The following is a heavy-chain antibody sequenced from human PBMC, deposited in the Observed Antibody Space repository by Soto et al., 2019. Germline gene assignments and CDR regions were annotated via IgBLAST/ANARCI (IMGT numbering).Heavy chain of an antibody. CDR3: AKDEWEIIRYAMDV. D-gene: IGHD1-26*01. J-gene: IGHJ6*02. CDR1: GFTFSSYG. Sequence: XVSLRLSCAASGFTFSSYGMHWVRQAPGKGLEWVAVIWHDGSNTYYADSVKGQFTISRDNSKNTLYLQMNSLRAEDTAVYYCAKDEWEIIRYAMDVWGRGTTVTVSS. CDR2: IWHDGSNT. V-gene: IGHV3-33*06.